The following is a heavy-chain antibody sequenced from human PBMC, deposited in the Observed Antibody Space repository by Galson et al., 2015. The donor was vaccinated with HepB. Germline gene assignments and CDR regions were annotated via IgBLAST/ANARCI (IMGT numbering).Heavy chain of an antibody. CDR3: ARDGHSGYDLPFGVFDY. CDR1: GFTFSSYW. CDR2: IKQDGSEK. D-gene: IGHD5-12*01. Sequence: SLRLSCAASGFTFSSYWMSWVRQAPGKGLEWVANIKQDGSEKYYVDSVKGRFTISRDNAKNSLYLQMNSLRAEDTAVYYCARDGHSGYDLPFGVFDYWGQGTLVTVSS. V-gene: IGHV3-7*03. J-gene: IGHJ4*02.